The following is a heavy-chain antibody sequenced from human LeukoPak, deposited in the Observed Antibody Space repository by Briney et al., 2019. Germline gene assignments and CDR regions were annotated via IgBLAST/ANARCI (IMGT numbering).Heavy chain of an antibody. V-gene: IGHV3-30-3*01. CDR2: ISYDGSNK. CDR1: GFTFSSYA. D-gene: IGHD3-22*01. CDR3: ARDRITMIAGPSHYFDY. Sequence: PGGSLRLSCAASGFTFSSYAMHWVRQAPGKGLEWVAVISYDGSNKYYADSVKGRFTISRDNSKNTLYLQMNSLRAEDTAVYYCARDRITMIAGPSHYFDYWGQGTLVTVSS. J-gene: IGHJ4*02.